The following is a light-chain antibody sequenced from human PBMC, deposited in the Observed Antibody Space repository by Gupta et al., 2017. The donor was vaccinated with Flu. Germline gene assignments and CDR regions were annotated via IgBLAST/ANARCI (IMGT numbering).Light chain of an antibody. V-gene: IGKV1-5*03. CDR1: QSMNSW. CDR2: KAS. J-gene: IGKJ1*01. Sequence: PSTLIASLGDRVTITCRASQSMNSWLAWYQQKPGKAPKLLIYKASTLESGVPSRFSGSGSGKEFTLTISSRQPDDFATYYCQQKNNCSRTFGQGTKVEIK. CDR3: QQKNNCSRT.